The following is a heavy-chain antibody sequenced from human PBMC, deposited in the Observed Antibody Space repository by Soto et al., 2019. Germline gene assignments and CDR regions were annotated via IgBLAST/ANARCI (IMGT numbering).Heavy chain of an antibody. D-gene: IGHD3-3*01. CDR1: GFTVSSNY. CDR2: IYSGGST. CDR3: ARDRGITIFGVVIPQGMDV. J-gene: IGHJ6*02. V-gene: IGHV3-53*01. Sequence: ASVKVSCAASGFTVSSNYMSWVRQAPGKGLEWVSVIYSGGSTYYADSVKGRFTISRDNSKNTLYLQMNSLRAEDTAVYHCARDRGITIFGVVIPQGMDVWGQGTTVTVSS.